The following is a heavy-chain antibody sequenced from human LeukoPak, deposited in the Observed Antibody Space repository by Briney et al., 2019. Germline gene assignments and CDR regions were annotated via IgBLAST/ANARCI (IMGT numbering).Heavy chain of an antibody. J-gene: IGHJ6*03. CDR3: AKGIVGYYYYYYYMDV. CDR2: ISGSGGTT. CDR1: GFTFSTNG. Sequence: GGTLRLSCVGSGFTFSTNGMSWVRQAPGKGLEWVSSISGSGGTTYVADSVKGRFTVSKDNSKNTLFLQMNSLRAEDTAVYYCAKGIVGYYYYYYYMDVWGKGTTVTVSS. V-gene: IGHV3-23*01. D-gene: IGHD1-26*01.